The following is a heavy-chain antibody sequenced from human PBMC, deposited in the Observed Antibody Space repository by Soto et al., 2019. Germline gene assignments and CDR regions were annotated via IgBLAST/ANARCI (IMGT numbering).Heavy chain of an antibody. D-gene: IGHD6-19*01. V-gene: IGHV4-39*01. CDR3: AGSGIAVAGSFDY. Sequence: SETLSLTCTVSGGSISSSSYYWGWIRQPPGKGLEWIGSIYYSGSTYYNPSLKGRVTISVDTSKNQFSLKLSSVTAADTAVYYCAGSGIAVAGSFDYWGQGTLVTVSS. CDR1: GGSISSSSYY. CDR2: IYYSGST. J-gene: IGHJ4*02.